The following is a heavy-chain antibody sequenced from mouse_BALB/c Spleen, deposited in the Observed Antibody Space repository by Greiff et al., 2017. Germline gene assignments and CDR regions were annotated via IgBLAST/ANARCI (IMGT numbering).Heavy chain of an antibody. CDR3: ARSTGYYFDY. CDR1: GYAFSSSW. J-gene: IGHJ2*01. Sequence: QVQLQQSGAELVRPGSSVKISCKASGYAFSSSWMNWVKQRPGQGLEWIGRIYPGDGDTNYNGKFKGKATLTADKSSSTAYMQLSSLTSVDSAVYFCARSTGYYFDYWGQGTTLTVSS. V-gene: IGHV1-80*01. D-gene: IGHD4-1*01. CDR2: IYPGDGDT.